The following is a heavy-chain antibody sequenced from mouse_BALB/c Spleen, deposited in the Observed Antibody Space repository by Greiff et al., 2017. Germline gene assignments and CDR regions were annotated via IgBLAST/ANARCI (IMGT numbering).Heavy chain of an antibody. J-gene: IGHJ2*01. CDR2: ISSGGSYT. V-gene: IGHV5-6*02. CDR3: ARRPFDY. CDR1: GFTFSSYG. Sequence: EVMLVESGGDLVKPGGSLKLSCAASGFTFSSYGMSWVRQTPDKRLEWVATISSGGSYTYSPDSVKGRFTISRDNAKNTLYLQMSSLKSEDTAMYYCARRPFDYWGQGTTLTVSS.